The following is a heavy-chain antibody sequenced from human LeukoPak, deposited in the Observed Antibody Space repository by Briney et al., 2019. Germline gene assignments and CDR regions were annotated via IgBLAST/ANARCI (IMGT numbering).Heavy chain of an antibody. V-gene: IGHV4-59*12. Sequence: SETLSLTCAVSGGSISNYFWSWIRQPPGKGLEWIGYIYYTGSTNYNPSLKSRVTISVDTSKNQFSLKLSSVTAADTAVYYCARGLVGVRSFAYFDYWGQGTLVTVSS. CDR1: GGSISNYF. D-gene: IGHD1-26*01. CDR3: ARGLVGVRSFAYFDY. CDR2: IYYTGST. J-gene: IGHJ4*02.